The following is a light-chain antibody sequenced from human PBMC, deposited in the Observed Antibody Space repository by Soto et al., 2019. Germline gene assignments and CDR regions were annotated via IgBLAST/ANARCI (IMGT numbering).Light chain of an antibody. V-gene: IGLV4-69*01. CDR2: LNSDGSH. J-gene: IGLJ3*02. CDR1: SGHSSYA. CDR3: QTWGSGIYWV. Sequence: QLVLTQSPSASASLGASVKLTCTLSSGHSSYAIAWHQQQPEKGPRYLMKLNSDGSHSKGDGNPDRFSGSSSGAERYLTISSLQSEDEADYYCQTWGSGIYWVFGGGTKLTVL.